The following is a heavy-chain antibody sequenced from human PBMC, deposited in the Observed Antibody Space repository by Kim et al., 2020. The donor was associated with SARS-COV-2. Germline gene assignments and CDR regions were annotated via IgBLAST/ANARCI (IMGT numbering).Heavy chain of an antibody. J-gene: IGHJ4*02. Sequence: GGSLRLSCAASGFTFSTYGMSWVRQAPGRGLEWVSAITGSGDNTNYVDSVKGRFSISRDNSKNTLYLQMNSLRAEDTAVYYCAKGSLSSNWFYDYWGQGTLATVSS. CDR2: ITGSGDNT. D-gene: IGHD4-4*01. V-gene: IGHV3-23*01. CDR3: AKGSLSSNWFYDY. CDR1: GFTFSTYG.